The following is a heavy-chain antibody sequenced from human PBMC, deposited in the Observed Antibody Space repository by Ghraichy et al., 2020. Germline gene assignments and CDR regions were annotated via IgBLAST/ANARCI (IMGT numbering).Heavy chain of an antibody. Sequence: SETLSLTCTVSGGSISSSSYYWGWIRQPPGKGLEWIGSIYYSGSTYYNTSLKSRVTISVDTSKNQFSLKLSSVTAADTAVYYCARRGYCSGGSCSYYFDYWGQGTLVTVSS. CDR1: GGSISSSSYY. CDR3: ARRGYCSGGSCSYYFDY. J-gene: IGHJ4*02. V-gene: IGHV4-39*01. D-gene: IGHD2-15*01. CDR2: IYYSGST.